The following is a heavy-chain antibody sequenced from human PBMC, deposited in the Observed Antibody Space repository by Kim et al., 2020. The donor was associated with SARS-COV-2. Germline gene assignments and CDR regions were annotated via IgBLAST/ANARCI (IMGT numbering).Heavy chain of an antibody. CDR1: GYSFTSYW. CDR3: ARGRPPFYSSTNWFDP. CDR2: IYPGDSDT. Sequence: GESLKISCKGSGYSFTSYWIGWVRQMPGIGLEWMGIIYPGDSDTRYSPSFQGQVTISADKSISTAYLQWSSLKASDTAMYYCARGRPPFYSSTNWFDPWGQGTLVTVSS. J-gene: IGHJ5*02. V-gene: IGHV5-51*01. D-gene: IGHD6-13*01.